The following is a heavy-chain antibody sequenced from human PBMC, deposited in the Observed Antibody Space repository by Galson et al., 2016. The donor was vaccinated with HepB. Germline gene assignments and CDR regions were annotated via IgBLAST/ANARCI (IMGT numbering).Heavy chain of an antibody. V-gene: IGHV3-74*03. CDR1: GFSFSSYW. CDR2: INNDGSVA. CDR3: LSLVVEDF. Sequence: SLRLSCAASGFSFSSYWMRWVRQAPGKGLVWVSQINNDGSVATYADSVKGRFTASRDNANNMLYLQMNILRVEDTAVYYCLSLVVEDFWGQGALVTVSS. J-gene: IGHJ4*02. D-gene: IGHD2-15*01.